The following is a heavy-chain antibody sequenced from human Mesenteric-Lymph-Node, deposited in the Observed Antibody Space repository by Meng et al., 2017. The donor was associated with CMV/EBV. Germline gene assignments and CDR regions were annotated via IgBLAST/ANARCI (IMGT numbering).Heavy chain of an antibody. CDR3: AKDAEGIAAAGMSFQH. CDR1: GFTFSSYG. V-gene: IGHV3-30*02. CDR2: IRYDGSNK. D-gene: IGHD6-13*01. Sequence: GFTFSSYGMHWVRQAPGKGLGWVAFIRYDGSNKYYTDSVKGRFTISRDNSKNTLYLQMNSLRAEDTAVYYCAKDAEGIAAAGMSFQHWGQGTLVTVSS. J-gene: IGHJ1*01.